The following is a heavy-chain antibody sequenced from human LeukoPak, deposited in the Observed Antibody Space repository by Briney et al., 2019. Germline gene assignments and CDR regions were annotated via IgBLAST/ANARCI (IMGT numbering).Heavy chain of an antibody. Sequence: SETLSLTCSVSGGSISSGDYFWTWIRQPPGKGLEYIGYIYYSGTTYYNPSLKSRITMSVDMSANQFSLRLTSVSAADTAVYYCALNYYYYGMDVWGQGTTVTVSS. CDR2: IYYSGTT. CDR3: ALNYYYYGMDV. J-gene: IGHJ6*02. CDR1: GGSISSGDYF. V-gene: IGHV4-30-4*01.